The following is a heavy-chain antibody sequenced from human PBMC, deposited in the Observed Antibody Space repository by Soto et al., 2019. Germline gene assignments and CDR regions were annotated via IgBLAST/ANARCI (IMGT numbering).Heavy chain of an antibody. CDR1: GGAIGGYY. Sequence: SETLSLTCSLSGGAIGGYYWSWIRQPPGKALEWIGYVSYSGSTDYHPSLKSRVSISIDTSKHQFSLKMISVTAADTAVYYCARHGSDSAWFLFDRWGQGALGT. D-gene: IGHD6-19*01. J-gene: IGHJ5*02. CDR3: ARHGSDSAWFLFDR. V-gene: IGHV4-59*08. CDR2: VSYSGST.